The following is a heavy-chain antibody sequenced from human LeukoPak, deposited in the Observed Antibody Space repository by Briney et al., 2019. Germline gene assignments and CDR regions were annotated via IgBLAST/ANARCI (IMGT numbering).Heavy chain of an antibody. CDR3: ARGDYYDSSGYYDY. CDR2: IYHSGST. J-gene: IGHJ4*02. D-gene: IGHD3-22*01. V-gene: IGHV4-30-2*01. CDR1: GGSISRSGYY. Sequence: SETLSLTCTVSGGSISRSGYYWGWIRQPPGKGLEWIGYIYHSGSTYYNSSLKSRVTISVDRSKNQFSLKLSSVTAADTAVYYCARGDYYDSSGYYDYWGQGTLVTVSS.